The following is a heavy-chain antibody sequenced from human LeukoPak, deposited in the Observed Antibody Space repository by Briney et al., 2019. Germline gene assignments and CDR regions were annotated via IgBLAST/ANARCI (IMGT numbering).Heavy chain of an antibody. CDR2: INPNSGGT. V-gene: IGHV1-2*02. CDR3: ARGAMVRGVTRWFDP. D-gene: IGHD3-10*01. J-gene: IGHJ5*02. Sequence: ASVKVSCKASGYTFTGYYMHWVRQAPGQGLEWMGWINPNSGGTNYAQKFQGRVTMTRDTSISTAYMELSRPRSDDTAVYYCARGAMVRGVTRWFDPWGQGTLVTVSS. CDR1: GYTFTGYY.